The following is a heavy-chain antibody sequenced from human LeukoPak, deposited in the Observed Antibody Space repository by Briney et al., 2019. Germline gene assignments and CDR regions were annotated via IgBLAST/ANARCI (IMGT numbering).Heavy chain of an antibody. CDR2: TYYRSKWYN. Sequence: SQTLSLTCAISGDSVSSNSAAWNWIRQSPSRGLEWLGRTYYRSKWYNDYAVSVKSRITINPDTSKNQFSLQLNSVTPEDTAVYYCARDYSSSWPVPTDSSFDYWAREPWSPSPQ. D-gene: IGHD6-13*01. CDR1: GDSVSSNSAA. J-gene: IGHJ4*02. V-gene: IGHV6-1*01. CDR3: ARDYSSSWPVPTDSSFDY.